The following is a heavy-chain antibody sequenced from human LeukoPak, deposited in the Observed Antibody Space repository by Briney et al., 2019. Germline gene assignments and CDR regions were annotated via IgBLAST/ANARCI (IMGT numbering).Heavy chain of an antibody. V-gene: IGHV3-13*01. Sequence: GGSLILSCAASGFTFSSYDMHWVRQATGKGLEWVSAIGTAGDTYYPGSVKGRFTISRENAKNSLYLQMNSLRAGDTAVYYCARGGSTGDAFDIWGQGTMVTVSS. CDR1: GFTFSSYD. CDR3: ARGGSTGDAFDI. CDR2: IGTAGDT. D-gene: IGHD3-9*01. J-gene: IGHJ3*02.